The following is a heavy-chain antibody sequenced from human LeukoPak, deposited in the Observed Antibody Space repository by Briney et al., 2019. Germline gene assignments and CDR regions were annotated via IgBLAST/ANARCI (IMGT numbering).Heavy chain of an antibody. Sequence: EASVKVSCKASGYTFTGYYMHWVRQAPGQGLEWMGWINPNSGGTNYAQKFQGRVTMTRDTSISTAYMELSWLRSDDTAVYYCARVDQQKYYFDYWGQGTLVTVSS. CDR2: INPNSGGT. V-gene: IGHV1-2*02. J-gene: IGHJ4*02. D-gene: IGHD6-13*01. CDR3: ARVDQQKYYFDY. CDR1: GYTFTGYY.